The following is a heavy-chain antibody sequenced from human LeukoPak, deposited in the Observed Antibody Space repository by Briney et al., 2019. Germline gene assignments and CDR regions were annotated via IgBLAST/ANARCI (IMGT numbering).Heavy chain of an antibody. D-gene: IGHD6-13*01. CDR3: ARVGYSSSWYYYFDH. CDR1: GFTVSSNY. V-gene: IGHV3-66*02. CDR2: IYSGGST. Sequence: GSLRLSCAASGFTVSSNYMSWVRQAPGKGLEWVSVIYSGGSTYYADSVKGRFTISRDNSKNTLYLQMNSLRAEDTGVHYCARVGYSSSWYYYFDHWGQGTLVTVSS. J-gene: IGHJ4*02.